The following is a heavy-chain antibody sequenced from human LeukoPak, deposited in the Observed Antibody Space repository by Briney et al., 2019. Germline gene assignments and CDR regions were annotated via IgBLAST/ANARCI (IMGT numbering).Heavy chain of an antibody. CDR3: AGSDGYNSFDF. CDR1: SGSITTYY. V-gene: IGHV4-59*01. Sequence: SETLSLTCSISSGSITTYYWSWIRQPPGKGLEGIGYVYYSGSTTYTPSLQSRGTMSADTSKNQSSLTLSSVPAADTAVYYCAGSDGYNSFDFWGQGTLVTVSS. D-gene: IGHD5-24*01. CDR2: VYYSGST. J-gene: IGHJ4*02.